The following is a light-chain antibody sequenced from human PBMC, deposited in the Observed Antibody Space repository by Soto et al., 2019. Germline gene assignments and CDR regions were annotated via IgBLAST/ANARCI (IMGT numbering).Light chain of an antibody. CDR1: SSDVGGYNY. V-gene: IGLV2-14*01. Sequence: QSVLTQPASVSGSPGQSITISCTGTSSDVGGYNYVSWYQQHPGKAPKLMIYDVSNRPSGVSNRFSGSKSGNTASLTISGLQAEDEDDYYCSSYNTSSPHVFGTGTKVTDL. CDR2: DVS. CDR3: SSYNTSSPHV. J-gene: IGLJ1*01.